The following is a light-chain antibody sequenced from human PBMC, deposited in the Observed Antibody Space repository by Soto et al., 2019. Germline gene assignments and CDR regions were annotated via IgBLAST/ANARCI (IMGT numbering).Light chain of an antibody. Sequence: EFVLTQSPGKLSLSPGERATLSCRASQSISSSFLAWYQQKPGQAPRLLIYGASSRGTGIPDRFSGSGSGTDVTLTTSRLEPEDFAVYYCQQYGSSPPLTFGGGTKVEIK. CDR3: QQYGSSPPLT. CDR1: QSISSSF. CDR2: GAS. J-gene: IGKJ4*01. V-gene: IGKV3-20*01.